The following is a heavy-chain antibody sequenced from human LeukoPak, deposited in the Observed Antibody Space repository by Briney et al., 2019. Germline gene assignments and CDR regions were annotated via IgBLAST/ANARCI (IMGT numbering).Heavy chain of an antibody. CDR3: ARGLIVVVPAAIFNWFDP. D-gene: IGHD2-2*01. V-gene: IGHV4-34*01. CDR2: INHSGST. J-gene: IGHJ5*02. CDR1: GGSISSYY. Sequence: ASETLSLTCTVSGGSISSYYWSWIRQPPGKGLEWIGEINHSGSTNYNPSLKSRVTISVDTSKNQFSLKLSSVTAADTAVYYCARGLIVVVPAAIFNWFDPWGQGTLVTVSS.